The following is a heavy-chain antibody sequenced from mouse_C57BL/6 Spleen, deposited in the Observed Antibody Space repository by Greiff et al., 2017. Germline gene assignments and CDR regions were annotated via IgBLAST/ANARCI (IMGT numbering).Heavy chain of an antibody. D-gene: IGHD1-1*01. CDR3: ARKATVVAGDVDY. CDR2: IDPNSGGT. J-gene: IGHJ2*01. Sequence: QVQLQQPGAELVKPGASVKLSCKASGYTFTRYWMHWVKQRPGRGLEWIGRIDPNSGGTKYNEKFKSKVTLTVDKPSSTAYMQLSSLTSEDSAVYYCARKATVVAGDVDYWGQGTTLTVAS. CDR1: GYTFTRYW. V-gene: IGHV1-72*01.